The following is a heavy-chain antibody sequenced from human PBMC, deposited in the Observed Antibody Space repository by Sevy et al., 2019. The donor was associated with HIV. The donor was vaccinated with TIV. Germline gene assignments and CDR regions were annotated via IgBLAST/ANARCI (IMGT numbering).Heavy chain of an antibody. D-gene: IGHD5-18*01. J-gene: IGHJ4*02. CDR3: ARGQYSYGYWREFDY. Sequence: SETLSLTCTVSGASISSYYWSWIRQPPGRGLEWIGYIYYSGSTNYNPSLKSRFTKSVDTSKNQFSLKLSSVTAADTAVYYCARGQYSYGYWREFDYWGQGTLVTVSS. V-gene: IGHV4-59*01. CDR1: GASISSYY. CDR2: IYYSGST.